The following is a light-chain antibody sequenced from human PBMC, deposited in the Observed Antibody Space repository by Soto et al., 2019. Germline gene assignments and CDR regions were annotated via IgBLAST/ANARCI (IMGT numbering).Light chain of an antibody. V-gene: IGKV1-27*01. CDR3: QKYSSVPV. CDR1: QGIRNF. CDR2: AAS. Sequence: DIPMTQSPTSLSASVGDRVTITCRASQGIRNFVAWYQQKPGKAPKLLNYAASTLQSGVPSRFSGSGSGTDFTLTINSLQPEDVATYSCQKYSSVPVFGPGTKVEIK. J-gene: IGKJ3*01.